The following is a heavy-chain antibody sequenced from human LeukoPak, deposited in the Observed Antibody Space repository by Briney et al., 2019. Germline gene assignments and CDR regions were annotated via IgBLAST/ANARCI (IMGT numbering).Heavy chain of an antibody. J-gene: IGHJ5*01. CDR3: AKNRVPTAITPDS. Sequence: GGSLRLSCAASGFTFSSFALSWVPQAQGKGLEWVSAISGSGGSTYYADSVKGRFTISRDNSKNTLYPQMNSLRPEDTAVYYCAKNRVPTAITPDSWGQGTLVTVSS. D-gene: IGHD2-2*02. V-gene: IGHV3-23*01. CDR2: ISGSGGST. CDR1: GFTFSSFA.